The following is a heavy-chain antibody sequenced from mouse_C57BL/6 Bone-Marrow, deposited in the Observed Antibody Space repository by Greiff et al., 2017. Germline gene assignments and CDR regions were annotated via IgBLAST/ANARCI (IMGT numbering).Heavy chain of an antibody. J-gene: IGHJ4*01. D-gene: IGHD2-2*01. CDR2: ISDGGSYT. CDR3: ARGGYDDLYAMDY. CDR1: GFTFSSYA. Sequence: EVQRVESGGGLVKPGGSLKLSCAASGFTFSSYAMSWVRQTPEKRLEWVATISDGGSYTYYPDNVKGRFTISRDNAKNNLYLQMSHLKSEDTAMYYCARGGYDDLYAMDYWGQGTSVTVSS. V-gene: IGHV5-4*01.